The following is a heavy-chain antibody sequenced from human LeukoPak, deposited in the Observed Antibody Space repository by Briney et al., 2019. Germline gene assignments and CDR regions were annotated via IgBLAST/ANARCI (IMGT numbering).Heavy chain of an antibody. Sequence: PGGSLRLSCTASGFTFDDYAMHWVRQTPGKGLEWVSLISGNGENTYYADSVKGRFTISRDTSKNSLYLQMNSLRTEDTAFYSCAKGRRDNSMYGTFDSWGQGTPVTVSS. CDR2: ISGNGENT. CDR3: AKGRRDNSMYGTFDS. CDR1: GFTFDDYA. J-gene: IGHJ4*02. D-gene: IGHD1-1*01. V-gene: IGHV3-43*02.